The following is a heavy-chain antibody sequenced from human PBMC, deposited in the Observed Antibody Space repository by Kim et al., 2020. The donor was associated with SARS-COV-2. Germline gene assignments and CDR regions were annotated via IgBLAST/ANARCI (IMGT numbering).Heavy chain of an antibody. D-gene: IGHD1-26*01. CDR2: IYSGGST. J-gene: IGHJ5*02. CDR1: GFTVSSNY. Sequence: GGSLRLSCAASGFTVSSNYMSWVRQAPGKGLEWVSVIYSGGSTYYADSVKGRFTISRDNSKNTLYLQMNSLRAEDTAVYYCARESAYSGGNNWFDPWGQGTLVTVSS. V-gene: IGHV3-53*01. CDR3: ARESAYSGGNNWFDP.